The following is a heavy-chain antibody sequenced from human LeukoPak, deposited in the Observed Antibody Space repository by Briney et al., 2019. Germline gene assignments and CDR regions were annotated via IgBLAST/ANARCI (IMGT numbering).Heavy chain of an antibody. CDR3: AKASNGGSYYGVIIDY. Sequence: GRSLRLSCAASGFTFSTYGMHWVRQAPGKGLEWVAVISYDGSNKYYTDSVKGRYTISRDNSKNTLYLQMNSLRAEDTAVYYCAKASNGGSYYGVIIDYWGQGTLVTVSS. J-gene: IGHJ4*02. V-gene: IGHV3-30*18. CDR2: ISYDGSNK. CDR1: GFTFSTYG. D-gene: IGHD1-26*01.